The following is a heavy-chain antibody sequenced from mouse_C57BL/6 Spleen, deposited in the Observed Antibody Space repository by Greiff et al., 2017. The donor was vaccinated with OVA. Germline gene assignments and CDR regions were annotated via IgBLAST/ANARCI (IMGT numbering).Heavy chain of an antibody. CDR2: IYPGSGNT. Sequence: QVHVKQSGAELVRPGASVKLSCKASGYTFTDYYINWVKQRPGQGLEWIARIYPGSGNTYYNEKFKGKATLTAEKSSSTAYMQLSSLTSEDSAVYFCARGAYDGYPFAYWGQGTLVTVSA. CDR3: ARGAYDGYPFAY. CDR1: GYTFTDYY. D-gene: IGHD2-3*01. V-gene: IGHV1-76*01. J-gene: IGHJ3*01.